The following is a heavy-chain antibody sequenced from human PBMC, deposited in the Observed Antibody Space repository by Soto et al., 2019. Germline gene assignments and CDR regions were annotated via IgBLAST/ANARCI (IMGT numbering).Heavy chain of an antibody. V-gene: IGHV1-69*13. J-gene: IGHJ6*02. CDR3: ARDQPEFYGMDV. CDR2: IIPIFGTA. Sequence: SVKVSCKASGGTFSSYSMSWVRRAPGQGLEWMGGIIPIFGTANYAQKFQGRVTITADESTSTAYMELSSLRSEDTAVYYCARDQPEFYGMDVWGQGTTVTVSS. CDR1: GGTFSSYS.